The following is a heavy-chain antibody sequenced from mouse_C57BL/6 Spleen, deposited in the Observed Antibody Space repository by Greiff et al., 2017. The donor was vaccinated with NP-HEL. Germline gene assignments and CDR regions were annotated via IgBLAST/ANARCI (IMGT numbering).Heavy chain of an antibody. CDR3: ARSYYGSSYVYWYFDV. D-gene: IGHD1-1*01. Sequence: EVKLMESEGGLVQPGSSMKLSCTASGFTFSDYYMAWVRQVPEKGLEWVANINYEGSSTYYLDSLKSRFIISRDNAKNILYLQMSSLKSEDTATYYCARSYYGSSYVYWYFDVWGTGTTVTVSS. CDR2: INYEGSST. J-gene: IGHJ1*03. V-gene: IGHV5-16*01. CDR1: GFTFSDYY.